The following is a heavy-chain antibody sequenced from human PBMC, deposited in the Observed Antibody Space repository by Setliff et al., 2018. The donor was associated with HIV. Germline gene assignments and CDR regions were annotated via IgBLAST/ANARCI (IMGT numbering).Heavy chain of an antibody. CDR2: IYYSGET. CDR3: ARGRTPSYDGDYRDTFDI. Sequence: PSETLSLTCTVFGEFVSSGGNYWGWVRQLPGKALEWIGYIYYSGETYYSPSLKSRVTISLDTSQSQFSLSLTSVTAADTAVYYCARGRTPSYDGDYRDTFDIWGPGTKVTV. V-gene: IGHV4-31*03. D-gene: IGHD5-12*01. CDR1: GEFVSSGGNY. J-gene: IGHJ3*02.